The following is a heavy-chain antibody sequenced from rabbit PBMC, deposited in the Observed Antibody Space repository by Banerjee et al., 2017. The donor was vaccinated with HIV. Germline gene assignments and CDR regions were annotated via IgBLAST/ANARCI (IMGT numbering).Heavy chain of an antibody. CDR1: GIDFSSNA. Sequence: QQQLEESGGGLVEPGGTLTLTCKASGIDFSSNAMCWVRQAPGKGLEWIACINAGVSGSTYYASWAKGRFTISKTSSTTVTLQMTSLTVADTATYFCARGDDYIYPTRLDLWGPGTLVTVS. V-gene: IGHV1S45*01. J-gene: IGHJ6*01. CDR2: INAGVSGST. D-gene: IGHD2-1*01. CDR3: ARGDDYIYPTRLDL.